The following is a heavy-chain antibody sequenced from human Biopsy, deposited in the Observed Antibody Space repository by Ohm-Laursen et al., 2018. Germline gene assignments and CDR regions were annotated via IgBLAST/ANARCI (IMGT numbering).Heavy chain of an antibody. CDR2: INPSGGDT. CDR3: ATKLTGYFHH. CDR1: GYTFTNYY. V-gene: IGHV1-46*01. D-gene: IGHD3-9*01. Sequence: SSVKVSCKTSGYTFTNYYMHWVRQAPGQGLEWMGIINPSGGDTTYAQNFQGRVTVAADTSTSTATMELRSLRSDDTAVYYCATKLTGYFHHWGQGTLVIVSS. J-gene: IGHJ1*01.